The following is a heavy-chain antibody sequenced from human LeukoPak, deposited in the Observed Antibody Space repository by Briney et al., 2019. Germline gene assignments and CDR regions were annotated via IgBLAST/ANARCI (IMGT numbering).Heavy chain of an antibody. J-gene: IGHJ4*02. CDR1: GGSISSTSYY. V-gene: IGHV4-39*01. D-gene: IGHD5-24*01. CDR3: ARGSRDGYNTFDY. Sequence: KSSETLSLTCTVSGGSISSTSYYWGWIRQPPGKGLEWIGSIYYSGSTYYNPSLRSRVTVSVDTSKNQFSLKLSSVTAADTAVYYCARGSRDGYNTFDYWGQGTLVTVSS. CDR2: IYYSGST.